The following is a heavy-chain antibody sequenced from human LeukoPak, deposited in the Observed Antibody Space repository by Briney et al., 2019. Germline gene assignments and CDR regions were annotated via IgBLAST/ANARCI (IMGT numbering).Heavy chain of an antibody. V-gene: IGHV4-61*01. J-gene: IGHJ4*02. CDR3: ARKRYSSGWGSYYFDY. D-gene: IGHD6-19*01. CDR2: IYYSGST. CDR1: GGSVSSGSYY. Sequence: SSETLSLTCTVSGGSVSSGSYYWSWIRQPPGKGLEWIGYIYYSGSTNYNPSLKSRVTISVDTSKNQLSLKLSSVTAADTAVYYCARKRYSSGWGSYYFDYWGQGTLVTVSS.